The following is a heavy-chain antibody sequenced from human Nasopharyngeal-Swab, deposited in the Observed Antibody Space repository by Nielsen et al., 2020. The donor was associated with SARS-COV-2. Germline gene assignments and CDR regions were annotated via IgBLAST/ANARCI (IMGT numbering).Heavy chain of an antibody. J-gene: IGHJ4*02. CDR1: GFTFSSYA. D-gene: IGHD3-22*01. V-gene: IGHV3-23*01. CDR3: AKDRGIVVVIGFDY. Sequence: GESLKISCAASGFTFSSYAMSWVRQPPGKGLEWVSAISCSGGSTYYADSVKDRFTISRDNSKNTLYLQMNSLRAEDTAVYYCAKDRGIVVVIGFDYWGQGTLVTVSS. CDR2: ISCSGGST.